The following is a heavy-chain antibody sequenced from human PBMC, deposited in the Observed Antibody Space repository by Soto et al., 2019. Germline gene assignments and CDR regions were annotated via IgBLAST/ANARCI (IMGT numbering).Heavy chain of an antibody. V-gene: IGHV4-31*03. CDR1: GGSISSGGYY. Sequence: PSETLSLTCTVSGGSISSGGYYWSWIRQHPGKGLEWIGYIYYSGSTYYNPSLKSRVTISVDTSKNQFSLKLSSVTAADTAVYYCARDMAGGFGELLSLFDYWGQGTLVTVSS. CDR2: IYYSGST. J-gene: IGHJ4*02. CDR3: ARDMAGGFGELLSLFDY. D-gene: IGHD3-10*01.